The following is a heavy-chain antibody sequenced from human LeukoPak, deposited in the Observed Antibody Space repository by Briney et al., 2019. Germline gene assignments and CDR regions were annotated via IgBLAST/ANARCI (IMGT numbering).Heavy chain of an antibody. D-gene: IGHD5-24*01. CDR3: ARAGEMATITAAFDI. Sequence: GASVKVSRAPSVDTFSRYAISCVPEAPGQGLEWMGGIIPIFGTANYAQKFQGRVTITADKSTSTAYMELSSLRSEDTAVYYCARAGEMATITAAFDIWGQGTMVTVSS. J-gene: IGHJ3*02. CDR2: IIPIFGTA. CDR1: VDTFSRYA. V-gene: IGHV1-69*06.